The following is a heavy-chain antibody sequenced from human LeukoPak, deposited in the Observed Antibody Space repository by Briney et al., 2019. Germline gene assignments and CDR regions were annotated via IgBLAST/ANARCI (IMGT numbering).Heavy chain of an antibody. CDR3: ARGFCSGGSCYPLFYYYYYMDV. V-gene: IGHV4-34*01. J-gene: IGHJ6*03. Sequence: SETLSLTCAVYGGSFSGYYWRWIRQPPGKGLEWIGEINHSGSTNYNPSLKSRVTISVDTSKNQFSLKLSSVTAADTAVYYCARGFCSGGSCYPLFYYYYYMDVWGKGTTVTVSS. CDR1: GGSFSGYY. D-gene: IGHD2-15*01. CDR2: INHSGST.